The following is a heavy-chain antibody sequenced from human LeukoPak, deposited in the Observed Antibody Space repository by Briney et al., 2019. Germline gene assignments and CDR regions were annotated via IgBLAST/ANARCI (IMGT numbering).Heavy chain of an antibody. Sequence: GGSLRLSCVASGFPFKGYWMTWARQSPGKGLDWVANIKPDGSETNYLDSVKGRFTISRDNARDSLFLEMNNLRVDDTAVYYCARDGGELWPLDEWGQGILVTVPS. CDR1: GFPFKGYW. CDR3: ARDGGELWPLDE. J-gene: IGHJ4*02. CDR2: IKPDGSET. D-gene: IGHD3-10*01. V-gene: IGHV3-7*01.